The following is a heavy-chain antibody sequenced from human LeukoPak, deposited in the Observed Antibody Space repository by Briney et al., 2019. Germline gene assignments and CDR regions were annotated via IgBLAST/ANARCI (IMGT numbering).Heavy chain of an antibody. CDR2: IYYSGST. Sequence: SETLSLTCTVSGGSISSSSYDWGWIRQPPGKGLEWIGSIYYSGSTYYNPSLKSRFTISVDTSKNQFSLKLSSVTAADTAVYYCARRFPKKRVFSRGSGISNWFDPWGQGTLVTVSS. D-gene: IGHD3-10*01. V-gene: IGHV4-39*01. CDR3: ARRFPKKRVFSRGSGISNWFDP. CDR1: GGSISSSSYD. J-gene: IGHJ5*02.